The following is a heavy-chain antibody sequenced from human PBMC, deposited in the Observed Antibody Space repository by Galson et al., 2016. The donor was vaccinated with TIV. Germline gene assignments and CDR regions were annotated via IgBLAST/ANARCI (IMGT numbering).Heavy chain of an antibody. V-gene: IGHV3-30*02. Sequence: SLRLSCAASGFTFSSFGMHWVRQAPGKGLEWVALIRYDGSRRYYADSVKGRFTISRDDSKNTLYLQMNGLRRDDSAVYYCAKGMAIFGVIPPWGGMDVWGQGTTVTVSS. CDR2: IRYDGSRR. J-gene: IGHJ6*02. CDR3: AKGMAIFGVIPPWGGMDV. CDR1: GFTFSSFG. D-gene: IGHD3-3*01.